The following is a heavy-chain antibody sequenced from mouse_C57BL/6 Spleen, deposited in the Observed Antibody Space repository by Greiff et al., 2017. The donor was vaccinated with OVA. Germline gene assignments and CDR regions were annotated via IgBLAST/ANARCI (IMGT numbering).Heavy chain of an antibody. Sequence: EVQLQQSGPELVKPGASVKISCKASGYTFTDYYMNWVKQSHGKSLEWIGDINPNNGGTSYNQKFKGKATLTVDKSSSTAYMELRSLTSEDSAVYYCASIYYGNYWFAYWGQGTLVTVSA. CDR3: ASIYYGNYWFAY. D-gene: IGHD2-1*01. J-gene: IGHJ3*01. CDR2: INPNNGGT. CDR1: GYTFTDYY. V-gene: IGHV1-26*01.